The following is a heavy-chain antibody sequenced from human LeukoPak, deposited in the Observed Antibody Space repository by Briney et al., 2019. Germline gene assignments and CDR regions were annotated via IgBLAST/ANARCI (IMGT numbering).Heavy chain of an antibody. CDR2: ISSSGRTI. D-gene: IGHD6-19*01. CDR1: GFTFSDYY. CDR3: ARAGSGWYHYYYYMDV. Sequence: PGGSLRLSCAASGFTFSDYYMSWIRQAPGKGLEWVSYISSSGRTIYYADSVKGRFTISRDNAKNSLYLQMNNLRAEDTAVYYCARAGSGWYHYYYYMDVWGKGTTVTISS. J-gene: IGHJ6*03. V-gene: IGHV3-11*01.